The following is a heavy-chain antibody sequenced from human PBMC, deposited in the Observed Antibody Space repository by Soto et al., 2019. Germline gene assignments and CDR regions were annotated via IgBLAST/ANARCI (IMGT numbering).Heavy chain of an antibody. CDR1: GYTFTSYS. Sequence: ASVKVSCKASGYTFTSYSITWVRQAPGQGHEWMGWISVYNGNTNYAHKLQGRVTMTTDTSASTAFMELKSLRSDDTAVYYCARADSYYDSSGYYYAHWGQGTLVTVSS. CDR3: ARADSYYDSSGYYYAH. J-gene: IGHJ4*02. CDR2: ISVYNGNT. D-gene: IGHD3-22*01. V-gene: IGHV1-18*04.